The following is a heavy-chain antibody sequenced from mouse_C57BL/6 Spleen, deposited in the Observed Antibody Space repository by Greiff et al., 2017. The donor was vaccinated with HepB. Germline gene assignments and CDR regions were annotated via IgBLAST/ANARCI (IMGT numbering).Heavy chain of an antibody. D-gene: IGHD5-1*01. J-gene: IGHJ2*01. CDR2: IYPGDGDT. V-gene: IGHV1-80*01. CDR1: GYAFSSYW. Sequence: VQLQQSGAELVKPGASVKISCKASGYAFSSYWLNWVKQRPGKGLEWIGQIYPGDGDTNYNGKFKGTATLTADKASSTAYMQLSSLTSEDSAVYVWAREYGNYFDYWGQDTTLTVAS. CDR3: AREYGNYFDY.